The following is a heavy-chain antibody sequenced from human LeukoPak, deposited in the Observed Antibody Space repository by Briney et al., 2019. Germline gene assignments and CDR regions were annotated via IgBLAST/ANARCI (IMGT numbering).Heavy chain of an antibody. J-gene: IGHJ4*02. CDR1: GFTFSNAW. CDR3: TTDRGYSSGWAPSGYSLLNDY. Sequence: GGSLRLSCAASGFTFSNAWMSWVRQAPGKGLEWVGRIKSKTGGGTTDYAAPVKGRFTISRDDSKNTLYLQMNSLKTEDTAVYYCTTDRGYSSGWAPSGYSLLNDYWGQGTLVTVSS. D-gene: IGHD6-19*01. CDR2: IKSKTGGGTT. V-gene: IGHV3-15*01.